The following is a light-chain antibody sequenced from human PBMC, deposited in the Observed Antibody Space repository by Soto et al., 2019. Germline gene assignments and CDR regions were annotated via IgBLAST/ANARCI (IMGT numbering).Light chain of an antibody. V-gene: IGLV2-23*02. CDR2: EVS. J-gene: IGLJ1*01. Sequence: QSVLTQPASVSESPGQSITISCTRNSSEIGRYNFVSWYQQHPGKVPKVMIYEVSKRPSGVSDRFSGSKSGNTASLTISGLQAEDEADYYCCADAGRSTYVFGTGTKVTVL. CDR3: CADAGRSTYV. CDR1: SSEIGRYNF.